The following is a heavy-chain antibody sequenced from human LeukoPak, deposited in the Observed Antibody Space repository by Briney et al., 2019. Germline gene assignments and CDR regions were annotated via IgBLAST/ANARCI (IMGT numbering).Heavy chain of an antibody. D-gene: IGHD3-9*01. CDR3: AKDLSRYFDWLLSYMGPPDY. CDR2: INHSGST. Sequence: PSETLSLTCAVYGGSFSGYYWSWIRQPPGKGLEWIGEINHSGSTNYNPSLKSRVTISVDTSKNQFSLKLSSVTAADTAVYYCAKDLSRYFDWLLSYMGPPDYWGQGTLVTVSS. J-gene: IGHJ4*02. CDR1: GGSFSGYY. V-gene: IGHV4-34*01.